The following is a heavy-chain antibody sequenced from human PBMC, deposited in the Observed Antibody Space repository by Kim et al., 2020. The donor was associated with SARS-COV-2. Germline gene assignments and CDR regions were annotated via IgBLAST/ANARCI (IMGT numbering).Heavy chain of an antibody. CDR3: TTRLVVVIADFDY. D-gene: IGHD2-21*01. V-gene: IGHV3-15*01. Sequence: YAAPVKGRFTISRDDSKNTLYLQMNSLKTEDTAVYYCTTRLVVVIADFDYWGQGTLVTVSS. J-gene: IGHJ4*02.